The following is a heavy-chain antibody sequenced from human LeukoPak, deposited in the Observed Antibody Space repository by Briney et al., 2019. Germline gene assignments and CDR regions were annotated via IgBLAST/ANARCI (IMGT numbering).Heavy chain of an antibody. CDR3: AKDMLEQWLVPDYYYYGMDV. CDR2: INHSGST. Sequence: SETLSLTCAVYGGSFSGYYWSWIRQPPGKGLEWIGEINHSGSTNYNPSLKSRVTISVDTSENQFSLKLSSVTAADTAVYYCAKDMLEQWLVPDYYYYGMDVWGQGTTVTVSS. CDR1: GGSFSGYY. J-gene: IGHJ6*02. D-gene: IGHD6-19*01. V-gene: IGHV4-34*01.